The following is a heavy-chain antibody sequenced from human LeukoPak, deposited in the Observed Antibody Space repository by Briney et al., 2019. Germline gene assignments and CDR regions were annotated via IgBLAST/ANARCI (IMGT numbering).Heavy chain of an antibody. D-gene: IGHD3-22*01. J-gene: IGHJ4*02. Sequence: PSETLSLTCIVSGGSISSDYWSWIRQTPGKGLEYIGYIYYSGSTDYNPSLKSRVTISLDTSKNQFSLHLSSVTAADTAVYYCARRSGVLDSRDSRYYFDHWGQGTLVTVSS. CDR3: ARRSGVLDSRDSRYYFDH. CDR1: GGSISSDY. CDR2: IYYSGST. V-gene: IGHV4-59*01.